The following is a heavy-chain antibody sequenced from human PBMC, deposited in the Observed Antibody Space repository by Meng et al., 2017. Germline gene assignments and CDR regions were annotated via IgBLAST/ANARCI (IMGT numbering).Heavy chain of an antibody. V-gene: IGHV4-39*07. Sequence: SETLSLTCTVSGGSISSSSYYWGWIRQPPGKGLEWIGSIYYSGSTYYNPSLKSLVTISVDTSKNQFSLKLSSVTAADTAVYYCARVAVGYFDRAPYYFAYWGQGTLVTVSS. CDR2: IYYSGST. J-gene: IGHJ4*02. CDR1: GGSISSSSYY. CDR3: ARVAVGYFDRAPYYFAY. D-gene: IGHD3-9*01.